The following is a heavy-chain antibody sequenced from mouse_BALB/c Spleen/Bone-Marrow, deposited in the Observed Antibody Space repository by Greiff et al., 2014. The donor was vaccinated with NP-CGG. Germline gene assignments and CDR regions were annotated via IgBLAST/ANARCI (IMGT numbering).Heavy chain of an antibody. CDR3: ARKGYYGSSYGIAY. J-gene: IGHJ3*01. CDR1: GYTFTSYY. V-gene: IGHV1S81*02. D-gene: IGHD1-1*01. CDR2: INPSNGGT. Sequence: VQLQQSGAELVKPGASVKLSCKASGYTFTSYYMYWVKQRPGQGLEWIGGINPSNGGTNFNEKFKSRATLTVDKSSSTAYMQLSSLTSEDSAVYYCARKGYYGSSYGIAYWGQGTLVTVSA.